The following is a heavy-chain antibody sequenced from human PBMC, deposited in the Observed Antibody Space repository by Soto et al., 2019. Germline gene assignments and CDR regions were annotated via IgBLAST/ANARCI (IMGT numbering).Heavy chain of an antibody. J-gene: IGHJ5*02. CDR1: GGSISSGDYY. CDR3: AREIRDFWSGYYPNNWFDP. D-gene: IGHD3-3*01. V-gene: IGHV4-30-4*01. CDR2: IYYSGST. Sequence: PSETLSLTCTVSGGSISSGDYYWSWIRQPPGKGLEWIGYIYYSGSTYYNPSLKSRVTISVDTSKNQFSLKLSSVTAADTAVYYCAREIRDFWSGYYPNNWFDPWGQGTLVTVSS.